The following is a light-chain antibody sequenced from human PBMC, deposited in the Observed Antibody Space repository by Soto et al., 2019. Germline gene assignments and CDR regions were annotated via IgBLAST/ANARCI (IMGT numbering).Light chain of an antibody. V-gene: IGKV3-20*01. CDR1: PSVTNY. CDR3: QQYGSSPAT. Sequence: EIVLRQPPATLSLSPGERATLSCRASPSVTNYLAWYQQKPGQPPRLLIYGASSRATGIPDRFSGSGSGTDFTLTISRLEPEDFAVYYCQQYGSSPATFGQGTKVDI. J-gene: IGKJ1*01. CDR2: GAS.